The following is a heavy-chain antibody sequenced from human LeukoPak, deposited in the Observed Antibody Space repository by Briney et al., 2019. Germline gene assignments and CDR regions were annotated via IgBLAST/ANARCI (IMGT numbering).Heavy chain of an antibody. J-gene: IGHJ5*02. CDR2: IYTSGST. D-gene: IGHD2-2*01. V-gene: IGHV4-39*07. CDR1: GGSISSSSYY. CDR3: ARYCSSTSCPLGSNWFDP. Sequence: SETLSLTCTVSGGSISSSSYYWGWIRQPPGKGLEWIGSIYTSGSTNYNPSLKSRVTISVDTSKNQFSLKLSSVTAADTAVYYCARYCSSTSCPLGSNWFDPWGQGTLVTVSS.